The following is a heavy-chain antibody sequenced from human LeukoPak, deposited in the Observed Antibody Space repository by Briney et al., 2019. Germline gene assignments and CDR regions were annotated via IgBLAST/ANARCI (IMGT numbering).Heavy chain of an antibody. Sequence: SETLSLTCTVSGGSISSSSYYWGWIRQPPGKGLEWIGSIYYSGSTYYNPSLKSRVTISVDTSKNQFSLKLSSVTAADTAIYYCAGEGEYGDSYSWGQGALVIVSA. CDR3: AGEGEYGDSYS. V-gene: IGHV4-39*07. CDR1: GGSISSSSYY. D-gene: IGHD2-21*01. J-gene: IGHJ5*02. CDR2: IYYSGST.